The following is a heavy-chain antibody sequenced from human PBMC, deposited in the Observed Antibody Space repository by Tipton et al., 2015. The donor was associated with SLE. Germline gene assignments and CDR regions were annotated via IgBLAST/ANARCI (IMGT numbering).Heavy chain of an antibody. CDR1: GYTFTSYG. J-gene: IGHJ6*03. D-gene: IGHD1-7*01. V-gene: IGHV1-18*01. CDR3: ARQELKQLELKVYSYYMDV. CDR2: ISAYNGNT. Sequence: QSGAEVKKPGASVKVSCKASGYTFTSYGISWVRQAPGQGLEWMGWISAYNGNTNYAQKLQGRVTMTTDTSTSTAYMELRSLRSDATAVYYCARQELKQLELKVYSYYMDVGAKGTSVTASS.